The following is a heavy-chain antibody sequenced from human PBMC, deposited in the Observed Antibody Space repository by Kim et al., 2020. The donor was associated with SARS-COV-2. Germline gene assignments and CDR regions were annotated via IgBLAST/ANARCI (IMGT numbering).Heavy chain of an antibody. CDR3: AKDHPPNLVVLMVYDS. V-gene: IGHV3-23*01. J-gene: IGHJ4*02. Sequence: GGSLRLSCAASGFTFSSYAMSWVRQAPGKGLEWVSAISGSGGSTYYADSVKGRFTISRDNSKNTLYLQMNSLRAEDTAVYYCAKDHPPNLVVLMVYDSWGQGTLVTVSS. D-gene: IGHD2-8*01. CDR2: ISGSGGST. CDR1: GFTFSSYA.